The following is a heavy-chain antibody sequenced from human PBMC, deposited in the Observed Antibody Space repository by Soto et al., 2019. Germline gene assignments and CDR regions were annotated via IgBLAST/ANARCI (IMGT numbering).Heavy chain of an antibody. J-gene: IGHJ4*02. CDR1: GYTFTGYY. CDR3: ARDPTYYYGSGSRYFDY. CDR2: INPNSGGT. V-gene: IGHV1-2*02. Sequence: ASVKVSCKASGYTFTGYYMHWVRQAPGQGLEWMGWINPNSGGTNYAQKFQGRVTMTRDTSISTGYMELSRLRSDDTAVYYCARDPTYYYGSGSRYFDYWGQGTLVTVSS. D-gene: IGHD3-10*01.